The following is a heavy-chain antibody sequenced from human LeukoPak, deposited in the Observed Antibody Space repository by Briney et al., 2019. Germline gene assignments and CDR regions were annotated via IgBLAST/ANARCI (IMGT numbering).Heavy chain of an antibody. CDR1: GFTVSSNY. CDR3: RRVRWFGELY. V-gene: IGHV3-66*02. J-gene: IGHJ4*02. D-gene: IGHD3-10*01. CDR2: IYSGGST. Sequence: GGSLRLSCAASGFTVSSNYMSWVRQAPGKGLEWVSVIYSGGSTYYADSVKGRFTISRDNSKNTLYLQMNSLRAEDTAVYYCRRVRWFGELYWGQGTLDTVSS.